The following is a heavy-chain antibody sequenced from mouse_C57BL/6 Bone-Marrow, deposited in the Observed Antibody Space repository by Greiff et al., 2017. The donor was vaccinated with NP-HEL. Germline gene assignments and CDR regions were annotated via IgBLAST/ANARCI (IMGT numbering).Heavy chain of an antibody. CDR2: IYPRSGNT. Sequence: SGAELARPGASVKLSCKASGYTFTSYGISWVKQRTGQGLEWIGEIYPRSGNTYYNEKFKGKATLTADKSSSTAYMELRSLTSEDSAVYFCARGATVVALYAMDYWGQGTSVTVSS. CDR3: ARGATVVALYAMDY. J-gene: IGHJ4*01. V-gene: IGHV1-81*01. D-gene: IGHD1-1*01. CDR1: GYTFTSYG.